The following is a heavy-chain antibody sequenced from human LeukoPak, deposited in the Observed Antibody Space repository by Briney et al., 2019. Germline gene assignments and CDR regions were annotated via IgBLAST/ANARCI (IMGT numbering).Heavy chain of an antibody. CDR3: ATEKDELLDS. D-gene: IGHD1-1*01. CDR1: GFSLSDFF. J-gene: IGHJ5*01. Sequence: GGSLRLSCAASGFSLSDFFIHWVRQAPGKGFAWMGGFDPEDGEPMYAQKFQGRVTMTEDTSTDTAYMELRSLRSEDTAVYYCATEKDELLDSWGQGTLVTVSS. CDR2: FDPEDGEP. V-gene: IGHV1-24*01.